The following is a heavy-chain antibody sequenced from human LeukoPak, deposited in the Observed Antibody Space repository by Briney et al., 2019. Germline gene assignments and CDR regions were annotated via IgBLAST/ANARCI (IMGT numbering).Heavy chain of an antibody. J-gene: IGHJ4*02. Sequence: ASVKVSCKASGGTFSSYAISWVRQAPGQGLEWMGGIIPIFGTANYAQKFQGRVTITADESTSTAYMELSSLRSEDTAVYYCARGGSIVVVVAATYYFDYWGQGTLVTVSS. D-gene: IGHD2-15*01. V-gene: IGHV1-69*13. CDR1: GGTFSSYA. CDR2: IIPIFGTA. CDR3: ARGGSIVVVVAATYYFDY.